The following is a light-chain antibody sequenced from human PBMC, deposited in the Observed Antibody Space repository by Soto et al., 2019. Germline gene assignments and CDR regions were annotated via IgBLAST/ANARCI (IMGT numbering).Light chain of an antibody. CDR3: QQYNSYSLT. J-gene: IGKJ3*01. Sequence: DIPMTQSPSTLSASVGDRVTITCRASQSISSWLAWYQQKPGKAPKLLIYKASSLESGVPSRFSGSGSGTEFTLTISSLQPDDFATYYCQQYNSYSLTFGPGTKVDIK. CDR1: QSISSW. CDR2: KAS. V-gene: IGKV1-5*03.